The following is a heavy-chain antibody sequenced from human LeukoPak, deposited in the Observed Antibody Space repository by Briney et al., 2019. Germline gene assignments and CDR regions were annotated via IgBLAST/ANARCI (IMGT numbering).Heavy chain of an antibody. J-gene: IGHJ4*02. CDR3: ARGFPPAH. Sequence: GGSLRLSCAASGFIVSGNFMNWVRQAPGKGLEWVSILYAGGTTSYTDSVKGRFTISRDSSKNTLYLQMKSLRAEDTAVYYCARGFPPAHWGQGTLVTVSS. CDR1: GFIVSGNF. D-gene: IGHD3-10*01. V-gene: IGHV3-53*01. CDR2: LYAGGTT.